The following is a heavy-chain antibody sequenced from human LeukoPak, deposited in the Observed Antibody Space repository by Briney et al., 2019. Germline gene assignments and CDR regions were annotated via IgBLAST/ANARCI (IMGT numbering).Heavy chain of an antibody. V-gene: IGHV1-46*01. Sequence: ASVKVSCKASGYTFTSYYMHWVRQAPGQGLEWMGIINPSGGSTSYAQKFQGRVTMTRDMSTSTVYMELSSLRSEDTAVYYCARDFRRDSGYDLLAYWGQGTLVTVSS. CDR2: INPSGGST. D-gene: IGHD5-12*01. CDR3: ARDFRRDSGYDLLAY. CDR1: GYTFTSYY. J-gene: IGHJ4*02.